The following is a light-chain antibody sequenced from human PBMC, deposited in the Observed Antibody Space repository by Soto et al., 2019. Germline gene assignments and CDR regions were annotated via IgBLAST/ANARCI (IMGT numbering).Light chain of an antibody. CDR2: ATS. CDR1: QSISSSY. CDR3: HQYVSSPPAWA. V-gene: IGKV3-20*01. J-gene: IGKJ1*01. Sequence: EIVLTQSPGTLSLSAGERATLSCRTSQSISSSYLAWSQQKPGQAPRLLISATSSRATGVPDRFSGSGSGTDFTLTISRLEPEDSAVYYCHQYVSSPPAWAFGQGTKVEIK.